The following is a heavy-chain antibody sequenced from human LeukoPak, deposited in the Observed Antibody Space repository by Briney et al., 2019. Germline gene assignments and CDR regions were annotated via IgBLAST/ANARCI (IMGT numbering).Heavy chain of an antibody. V-gene: IGHV1-2*02. Sequence: PGASVKVSCKVSGYIFTELSMHWVRQAPGQGLEWMGWINPNSGGTNYAQKFQGRVTMTRDTSISTAYMELSRLRSDDTAVYYCARVVYSSGWVDYWGQGTLVTVSS. CDR2: INPNSGGT. CDR3: ARVVYSSGWVDY. J-gene: IGHJ4*02. CDR1: GYIFTELS. D-gene: IGHD6-19*01.